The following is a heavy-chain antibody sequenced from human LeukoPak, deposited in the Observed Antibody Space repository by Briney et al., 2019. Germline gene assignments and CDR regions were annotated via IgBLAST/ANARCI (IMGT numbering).Heavy chain of an antibody. V-gene: IGHV3-7*01. D-gene: IGHD6-19*01. CDR1: GFTFGDDY. CDR2: IKQDGSEK. CDR3: ARDLDVAVAGTLGY. Sequence: GGSLRLSCTASGFTFGDDYMSWFRQAPGKGLEWVANIKQDGSEKYYVDSVKGRFTISRDNAKNSLYLQMNSLRAEDTAVYYCARDLDVAVAGTLGYWGQGTLVTVSS. J-gene: IGHJ4*02.